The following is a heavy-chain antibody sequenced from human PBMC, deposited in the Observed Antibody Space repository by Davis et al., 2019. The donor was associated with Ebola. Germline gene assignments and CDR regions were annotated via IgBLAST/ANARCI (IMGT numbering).Heavy chain of an antibody. CDR3: ARTTYYYDSSGYFN. Sequence: AASVKVSCKASGYTFTSYDINWVRQATGQGLEWMGWISAYNGNTNYAQKLQGRVTMTTDTSTSTAYMELRSLRSDDTAVYYCARTTYYYDSSGYFNWGQGTLVTVSS. V-gene: IGHV1-18*01. D-gene: IGHD3-22*01. J-gene: IGHJ4*02. CDR1: GYTFTSYD. CDR2: ISAYNGNT.